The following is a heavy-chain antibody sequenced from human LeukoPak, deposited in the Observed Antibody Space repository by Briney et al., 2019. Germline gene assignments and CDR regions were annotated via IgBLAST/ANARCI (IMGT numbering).Heavy chain of an antibody. Sequence: PGGSLRLSCAASGFTFSNAWMSWVRQAPGKGLEWVGRIKSKTDGGTTDYAAPVKGRFTISRDDSKSIAYLQMNSLKTEDTAVYYCTRDQGIQLWFDYYYYMDVWGKGTTVTVSS. J-gene: IGHJ6*03. D-gene: IGHD5-18*01. CDR3: TRDQGIQLWFDYYYYMDV. CDR1: GFTFSNAW. CDR2: IKSKTDGGTT. V-gene: IGHV3-15*01.